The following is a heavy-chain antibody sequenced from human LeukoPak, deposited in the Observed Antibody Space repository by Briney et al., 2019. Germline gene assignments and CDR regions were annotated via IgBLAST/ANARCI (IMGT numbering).Heavy chain of an antibody. CDR2: IHPSGGST. J-gene: IGHJ6*02. V-gene: IGHV1-46*01. D-gene: IGHD3-10*01. CDR3: ARIGSGSNSGYYYGMDV. Sequence: ASVKVSCKASGYTFTSYYMHWVRQAAGQGLEWKGVIHPSGGSTNFAQTFQGRVTMTRDTSTSSVYMELSSLTSEDTAVYYCARIGSGSNSGYYYGMDVWGQGTTVTVSS. CDR1: GYTFTSYY.